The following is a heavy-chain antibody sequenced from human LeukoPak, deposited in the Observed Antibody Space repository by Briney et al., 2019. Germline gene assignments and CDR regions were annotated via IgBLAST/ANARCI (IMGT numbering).Heavy chain of an antibody. CDR3: ARYGSYSSSWYFDY. CDR2: IFHSGST. Sequence: SETLSLTCTVSGGSISSSSYYWGWIRQSPGKGLEWIGSIFHSGSTYYDPSLKSRVTISVDTSRNQFSLKLSSVTAADTAVYYCARYGSYSSSWYFDYWGQGTLVTVSS. D-gene: IGHD6-13*01. V-gene: IGHV4-39*01. J-gene: IGHJ4*02. CDR1: GGSISSSSYY.